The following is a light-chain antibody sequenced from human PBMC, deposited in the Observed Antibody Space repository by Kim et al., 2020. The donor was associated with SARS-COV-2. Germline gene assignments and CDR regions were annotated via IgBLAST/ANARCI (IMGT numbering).Light chain of an antibody. Sequence: GQSITISCTGTSRDVGGSNYVSWYQQHPGKAPKRMIYDVRKRPSGVSDRFSGSKSGNTASLTISGLQAEDEADYYCTAYTSSSTWVFGGGTQLTVL. V-gene: IGLV2-14*04. CDR3: TAYTSSSTWV. J-gene: IGLJ3*02. CDR1: SRDVGGSNY. CDR2: DVR.